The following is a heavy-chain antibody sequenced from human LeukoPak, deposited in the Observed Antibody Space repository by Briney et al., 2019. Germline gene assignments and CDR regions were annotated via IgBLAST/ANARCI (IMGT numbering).Heavy chain of an antibody. CDR2: ISGSGGST. CDR3: ARVFGAGYSDY. D-gene: IGHD4/OR15-4a*01. Sequence: GGSLRLSCAASGFTFSNAWMSWVRQAPGKGLEWVSAISGSGGSTYYADSVKGRFTISRDNSKNSLYLQMNSLRAEDTAVYYCARVFGAGYSDYWGQGTLVTVSS. J-gene: IGHJ4*02. V-gene: IGHV3-23*01. CDR1: GFTFSNAW.